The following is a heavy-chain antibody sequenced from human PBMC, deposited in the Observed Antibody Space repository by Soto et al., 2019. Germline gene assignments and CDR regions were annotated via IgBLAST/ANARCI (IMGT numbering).Heavy chain of an antibody. J-gene: IGHJ4*02. V-gene: IGHV4-59*01. CDR2: IYYSGST. CDR1: GGSISSYY. CDR3: ARERGEPMSQSGPVGYYDSSGRRFDY. D-gene: IGHD3-22*01. Sequence: PSETLSLTCTVSGGSISSYYWSWIRQPPGKGLEWIGYIYYSGSTNYNPSLKSRVTISVDTSKNQFSLKLSSVTAADTAVYYCARERGEPMSQSGPVGYYDSSGRRFDYWGQGTLVTVSS.